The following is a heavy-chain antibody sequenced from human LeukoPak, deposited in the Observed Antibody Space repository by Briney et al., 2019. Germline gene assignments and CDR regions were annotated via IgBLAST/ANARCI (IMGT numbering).Heavy chain of an antibody. CDR3: ARGRYSSGLRYFDY. CDR1: GFTFSSYC. Sequence: GGSLRLSCAASGFTFSSYCMHWVRQAPGQGLVWVSRINSDGSSTSYADSVKGRFTISRDNARNTLYLQMNSLRAEDTAVSYCARGRYSSGLRYFDYWGQGTLVTVSS. CDR2: INSDGSST. V-gene: IGHV3-74*01. J-gene: IGHJ4*02. D-gene: IGHD6-19*01.